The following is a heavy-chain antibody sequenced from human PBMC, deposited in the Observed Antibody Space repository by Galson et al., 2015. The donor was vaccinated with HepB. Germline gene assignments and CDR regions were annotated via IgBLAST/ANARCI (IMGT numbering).Heavy chain of an antibody. V-gene: IGHV1-8*01. J-gene: IGHJ6*02. CDR1: GYTFTSYD. CDR3: ARDCSGGSCYYGMDV. CDR2: MNPNSGNT. Sequence: SVKVSCKASGYTFTSYDINWVRQATGQGLEWMEWMNPNSGNTGYAQKFQGRVTMTRNTSISTAYMELSSLRSEDTAVYYCARDCSGGSCYYGMDVWGQGTTVTVSS. D-gene: IGHD2-15*01.